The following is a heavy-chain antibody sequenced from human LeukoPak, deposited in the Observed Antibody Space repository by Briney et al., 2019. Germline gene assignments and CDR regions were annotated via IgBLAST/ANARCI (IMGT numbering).Heavy chain of an antibody. CDR3: ARRGDYFDY. Sequence: GGSLRLSCATSGFTFSSYWMSWVRQAPGTGLEWVANIKQDGSEKYYVDSVKGRFTISRDNAKNSLYLQVNSLRAEDTAAYYCARRGDYFDYWGQGILVTVSS. CDR1: GFTFSSYW. V-gene: IGHV3-7*01. CDR2: IKQDGSEK. J-gene: IGHJ4*02.